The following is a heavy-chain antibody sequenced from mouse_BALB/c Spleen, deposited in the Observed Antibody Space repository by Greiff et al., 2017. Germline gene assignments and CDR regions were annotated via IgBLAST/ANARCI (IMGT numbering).Heavy chain of an antibody. D-gene: IGHD2-4*01. V-gene: IGHV2-6-2*01. CDR2: IWSDGST. CDR3: ARQGDLYYDSLYAMDY. CDR1: GFSLTSYG. J-gene: IGHJ4*01. Sequence: VKLMESGPDLVAPSQSLSITCTVSGFSLTSYGVHWVRQPPGKGLEWLVVIWSDGSTTYNSALKSRLSISKDNSKSQVFLKMNSLQTDDTAMYYCARQGDLYYDSLYAMDYWGQGTSVTVSS.